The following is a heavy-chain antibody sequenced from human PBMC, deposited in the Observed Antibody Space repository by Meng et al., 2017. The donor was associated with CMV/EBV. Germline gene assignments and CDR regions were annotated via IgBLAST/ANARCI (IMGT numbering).Heavy chain of an antibody. D-gene: IGHD2-2*01. CDR1: GFTVSSNY. Sequence: GESLKISCAASGFTVSSNYMSWVRQAPGKGLEWVSVIYSGGSTYYADSVKGRFTIFRDNSKNTLYLQMNSLRAEDTAVYYCARERVVVVPAATLDYGMDVWGQGTTVTVSS. CDR3: ARERVVVVPAATLDYGMDV. J-gene: IGHJ6*02. CDR2: IYSGGST. V-gene: IGHV3-53*01.